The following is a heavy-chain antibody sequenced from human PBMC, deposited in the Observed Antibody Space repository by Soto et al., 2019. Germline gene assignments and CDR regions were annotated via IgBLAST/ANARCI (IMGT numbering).Heavy chain of an antibody. Sequence: GGSLRLSCAASGFTFSSYGMHWVRQAPGKGLEWVAVIWYDGSNKYYADSVKGRFTISRDNSKNTLYLQMNSLRAEDTAVYYCARDRLSIAVAGTGGMDVWGQGTTVTVSS. J-gene: IGHJ6*02. D-gene: IGHD6-19*01. CDR2: IWYDGSNK. V-gene: IGHV3-33*01. CDR3: ARDRLSIAVAGTGGMDV. CDR1: GFTFSSYG.